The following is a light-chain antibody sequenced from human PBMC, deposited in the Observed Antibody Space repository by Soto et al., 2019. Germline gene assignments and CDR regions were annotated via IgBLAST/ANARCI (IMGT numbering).Light chain of an antibody. CDR2: RAS. J-gene: IGKJ4*01. Sequence: EIVLTQSPDTLSLSPGERVTLSCRASQSVSRSFFAWYQQKPGQAPRLLIYRASYRATGIPDRFTGSGSGTDFTLTISRLEPEDFAVYYCQQYESAPLTFGGGAKVEIK. V-gene: IGKV3-20*01. CDR1: QSVSRSF. CDR3: QQYESAPLT.